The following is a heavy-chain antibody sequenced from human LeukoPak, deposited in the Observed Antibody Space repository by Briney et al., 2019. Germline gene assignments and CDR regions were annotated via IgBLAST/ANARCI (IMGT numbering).Heavy chain of an antibody. J-gene: IGHJ4*02. CDR2: IYYSGST. CDR1: GGSFSTYY. V-gene: IGHV4-59*05. CDR3: ARRAYSAAYWKHFDY. Sequence: SETLSLTCTVSGGSFSTYYWSWIRQPAGKGLEWIGSIYYSGSTYYNPSLKSRVTISVDTSKNQFSLNLSSVTAADTAVYFCARRAYSAAYWKHFDYWGQGILVTVSS. D-gene: IGHD1-1*01.